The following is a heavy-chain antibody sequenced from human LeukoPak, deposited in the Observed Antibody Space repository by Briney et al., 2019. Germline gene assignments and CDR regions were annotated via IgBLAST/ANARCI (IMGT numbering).Heavy chain of an antibody. CDR2: IWSDGTEK. CDR1: GFTFTSYG. D-gene: IGHD4-11*01. V-gene: IGHV3-33*06. Sequence: GGSLRLSCAASGFTFTSYGMHWVRRAPGKGLEWVAVIWSDGTEKYYGDSVKGRFTISRDNSKKTVYLQVNSLRVEDTAVYYCAKDAQRGFDFSNSLESWGQGTLVTVSP. CDR3: AKDAQRGFDFSNSLES. J-gene: IGHJ4*02.